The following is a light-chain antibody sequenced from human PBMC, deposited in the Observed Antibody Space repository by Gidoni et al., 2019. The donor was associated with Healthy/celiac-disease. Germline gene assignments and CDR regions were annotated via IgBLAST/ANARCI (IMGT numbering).Light chain of an antibody. Sequence: ESVLTQSPATMSFSPGERATLACRARQSVSSYLAWYQQKPGQAPRLLIYDASNRATGIPARFSVSGSGTDFTLTISSLEPEDFAVYYCQQRSNWSLTFGGGTKVEIK. CDR1: QSVSSY. CDR2: DAS. J-gene: IGKJ4*01. V-gene: IGKV3-11*01. CDR3: QQRSNWSLT.